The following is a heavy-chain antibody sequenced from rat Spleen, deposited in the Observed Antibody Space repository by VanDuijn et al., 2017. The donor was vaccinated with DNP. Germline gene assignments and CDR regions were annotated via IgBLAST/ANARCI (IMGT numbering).Heavy chain of an antibody. CDR3: ARTYNSGYGGFAY. CDR2: ISPSGSRT. V-gene: IGHV5-7*01. CDR1: GFTFSDYN. Sequence: EVQLVESGGGLVQPGRSLKLSCAASGFTFSDYNMAWVRQAPKKGLEWVAAISPSGSRTYYPDSVKGRFTISRDNGKSTLYLQMNSLRSEDMATYYCARTYNSGYGGFAYWGQGTLVTVSS. J-gene: IGHJ3*01. D-gene: IGHD4-3*01.